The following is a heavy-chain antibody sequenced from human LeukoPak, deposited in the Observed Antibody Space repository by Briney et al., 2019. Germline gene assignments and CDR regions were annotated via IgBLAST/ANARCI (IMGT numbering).Heavy chain of an antibody. J-gene: IGHJ4*02. D-gene: IGHD5-18*01. CDR3: ARAVNRIQLWTTVY. CDR1: GYTFTGYY. Sequence: ASVKVSCKASGYTFTGYYMHWVRQAPGQGLEWMGWINPNSGGTNYAQKFQGRVTMTRDTSISTAYMELSRLRSDDTAVYYCARAVNRIQLWTTVYWGQGTLVTVSS. V-gene: IGHV1-2*02. CDR2: INPNSGGT.